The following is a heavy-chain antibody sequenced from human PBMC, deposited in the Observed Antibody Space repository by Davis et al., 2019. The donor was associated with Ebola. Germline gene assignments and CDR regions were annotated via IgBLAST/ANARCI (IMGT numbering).Heavy chain of an antibody. CDR3: ARDELGIAYYYGMDV. J-gene: IGHJ6*02. D-gene: IGHD7-27*01. Sequence: SETLSLTCDVSGGSISTNNWWSWVRQPPGKGLEWIGEISQSGSTNYNPSLKSRVSISVDTSKNHFSLKLSSVTAADTAVYYCARDELGIAYYYGMDVWGQGTTVTVSS. V-gene: IGHV4-4*02. CDR1: GGSISTNNW. CDR2: ISQSGST.